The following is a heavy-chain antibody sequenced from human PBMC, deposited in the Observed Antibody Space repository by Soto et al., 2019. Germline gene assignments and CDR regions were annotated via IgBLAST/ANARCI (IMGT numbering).Heavy chain of an antibody. V-gene: IGHV1-69*02. CDR2: IIPILGIA. CDR3: LNIPHY. CDR1: GGTFSSYT. Sequence: QVQLVQSGAEVKKPGSSVKVSCKASGGTFSSYTITWVRQAPGQGLEWMGRIIPILGIANYAQKFQGRVTITADKSTGTAYIELSSLRSEDTAVYSSLNIPHYWGQGTLVTVSS. J-gene: IGHJ4*02.